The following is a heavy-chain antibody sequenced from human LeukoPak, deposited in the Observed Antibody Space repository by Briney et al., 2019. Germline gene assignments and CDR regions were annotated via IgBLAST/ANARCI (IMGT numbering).Heavy chain of an antibody. Sequence: SETLSLTCTVSGGSISSYYWSWIRQPPGKGLEWIGYIYYSGSTNYNPSLKSRVTTSVDTSKNQFSLQLSSVTAADPAVYYCVRSRSSWEDDAFDIWGQGTMVTVSS. CDR2: IYYSGST. J-gene: IGHJ3*02. D-gene: IGHD6-13*01. V-gene: IGHV4-59*01. CDR3: VRSRSSWEDDAFDI. CDR1: GGSISSYY.